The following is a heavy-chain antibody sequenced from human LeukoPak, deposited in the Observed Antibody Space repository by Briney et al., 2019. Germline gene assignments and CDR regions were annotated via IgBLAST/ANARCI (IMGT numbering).Heavy chain of an antibody. CDR1: VFIFSSYW. CDR2: IVSDATTT. Sequence: GASLSLSCAASVFIFSSYWMHWVRKAPGKGLLLVSLIVSDATTTSYADSVKGLFTISRDNVKNTLYLQMNSLRAEDTAVYYCAREALRFPLFDPWGQGTLVTVSS. J-gene: IGHJ5*02. D-gene: IGHD3-3*01. V-gene: IGHV3-74*01. CDR3: AREALRFPLFDP.